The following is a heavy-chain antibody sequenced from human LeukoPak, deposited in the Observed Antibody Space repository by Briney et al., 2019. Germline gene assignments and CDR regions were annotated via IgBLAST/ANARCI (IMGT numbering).Heavy chain of an antibody. Sequence: GGSLRLSCAASGFTFSSYGMHWVRQAPGKGLEWVAVISYGGSNKYYADSVKGRFTISRDNSKNTLYLQMNSLRAEDTAVYYCAKADDYDLPMDYWGQGTLVTVSS. CDR2: ISYGGSNK. CDR1: GFTFSSYG. V-gene: IGHV3-30*18. CDR3: AKADDYDLPMDY. D-gene: IGHD3-22*01. J-gene: IGHJ4*02.